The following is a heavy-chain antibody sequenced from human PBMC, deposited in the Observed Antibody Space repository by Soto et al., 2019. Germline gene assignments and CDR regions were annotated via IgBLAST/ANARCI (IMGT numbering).Heavy chain of an antibody. Sequence: ASVKVSCKVSGYTLTELSMHWVRQAPGKGLEWMGGFDPEDGETIYAQKFQGRVTMTEDTSTSTTYMEVGSLRSDDTAVYYCARTCRSGGSCYHEYWGEGTLVTVSS. CDR3: ARTCRSGGSCYHEY. V-gene: IGHV1-24*01. CDR2: FDPEDGET. CDR1: GYTLTELS. J-gene: IGHJ4*02. D-gene: IGHD2-15*01.